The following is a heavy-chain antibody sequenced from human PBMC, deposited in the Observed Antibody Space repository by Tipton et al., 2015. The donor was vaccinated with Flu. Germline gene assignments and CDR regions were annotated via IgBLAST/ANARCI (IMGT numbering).Heavy chain of an antibody. CDR1: GGSISRSSYY. CDR3: ARVGDLWSGTNYGLDV. D-gene: IGHD3-3*01. CDR2: FYTSGST. J-gene: IGHJ6*02. Sequence: TLSLTCTVSGGSISRSSYYWGWIRQPPGKGLEWIGRFYTSGSTNYNASLKSRVTMSVDTSKNQFSLKLSSVTAADTAVYYCARVGDLWSGTNYGLDVWGQGTTVTVSS. V-gene: IGHV4-61*02.